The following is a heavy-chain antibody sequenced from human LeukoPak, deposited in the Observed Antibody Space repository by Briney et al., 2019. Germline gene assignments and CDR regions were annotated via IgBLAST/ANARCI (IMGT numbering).Heavy chain of an antibody. J-gene: IGHJ3*01. Sequence: PSQTLTLTCAVSGGSISSGGYSWSWIRQPPGKGLEWIGYIYHSGSTYYNPSLESRVTISVDRSRNQSSLKLSSVTAADTALYYCAREKLGADYFPNAFDLWGQGTMVTVSS. D-gene: IGHD2/OR15-2a*01. CDR2: IYHSGST. CDR3: AREKLGADYFPNAFDL. CDR1: GGSISSGGYS. V-gene: IGHV4-30-2*01.